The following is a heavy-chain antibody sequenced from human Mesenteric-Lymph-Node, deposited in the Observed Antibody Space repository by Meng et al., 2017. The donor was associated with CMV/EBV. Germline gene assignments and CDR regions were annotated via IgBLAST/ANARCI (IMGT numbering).Heavy chain of an antibody. D-gene: IGHD4-17*01. Sequence: AAAVVTIGSYDRRWVRQPPGKGLEWVAVISYSGSNNYYPASKRRGFTIFRDNYKHSLYMLMNSLSAEDTAVYYWGRISYGDSLYFDYWGQGTLVTVSS. CDR1: VVTIGSYD. J-gene: IGHJ4*02. CDR2: ISYSGSNN. V-gene: IGHV3-30*19. CDR3: GRISYGDSLYFDY.